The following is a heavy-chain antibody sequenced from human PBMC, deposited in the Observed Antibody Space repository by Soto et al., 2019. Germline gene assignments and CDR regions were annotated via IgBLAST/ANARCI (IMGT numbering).Heavy chain of an antibody. V-gene: IGHV1-69*13. D-gene: IGHD3-10*01. J-gene: IGHJ3*02. CDR3: ARGVRGAFDI. Sequence: SVKVSCKASGCTFSSYAISWVRQAPGQGIEWMGGIIPIFGTANYAQKFQGRVTITADESTSTAYMELSSLRSEDTAVYYCARGVRGAFDIWGQGTMVTVSS. CDR2: IIPIFGTA. CDR1: GCTFSSYA.